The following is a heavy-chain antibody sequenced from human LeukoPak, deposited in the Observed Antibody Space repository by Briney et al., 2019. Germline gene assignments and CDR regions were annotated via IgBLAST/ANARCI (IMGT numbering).Heavy chain of an antibody. Sequence: PSETLSLTCAVYGGSFSGYYWSWIRQPPGKGLEWIGEINHSGSTNYNPSLKSRVTISVDTSKNQFSLKLSSVTAAGTAVYYCARERRYYYDSSGYYPHNYFDYWGQGTLVTVSS. D-gene: IGHD3-22*01. J-gene: IGHJ4*02. V-gene: IGHV4-34*01. CDR3: ARERRYYYDSSGYYPHNYFDY. CDR1: GGSFSGYY. CDR2: INHSGST.